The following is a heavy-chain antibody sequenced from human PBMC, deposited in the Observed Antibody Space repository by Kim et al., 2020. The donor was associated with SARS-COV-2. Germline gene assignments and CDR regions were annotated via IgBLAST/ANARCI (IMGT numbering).Heavy chain of an antibody. CDR1: GGSISSGGYS. J-gene: IGHJ4*02. CDR3: ARFDAFTVELDY. Sequence: SETLSLTCAVSGGSISSGGYSWSWIRQPPGKGLEWIGYIYHSGSTYYNPSLKSRVTISVDRSKNQFSLKLSSVTAADTAVYYCARFDAFTVELDYWGQGTLVTVSS. CDR2: IYHSGST. D-gene: IGHD4-17*01. V-gene: IGHV4-30-2*01.